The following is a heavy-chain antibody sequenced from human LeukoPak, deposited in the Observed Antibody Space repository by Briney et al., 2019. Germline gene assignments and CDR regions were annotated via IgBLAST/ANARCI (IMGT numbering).Heavy chain of an antibody. D-gene: IGHD3-3*01. Sequence: SETLSLTCTVSGGSISSYYWSWIRQPPGKGLEWTGYIYYSGSTNYNPSLKSRVTISVDTSKNQFSLKLSSVTAADTAVYYCARGQYRITIFGVVKNWFDPWGQGTLVTVSS. CDR1: GGSISSYY. CDR3: ARGQYRITIFGVVKNWFDP. J-gene: IGHJ5*02. CDR2: IYYSGST. V-gene: IGHV4-59*12.